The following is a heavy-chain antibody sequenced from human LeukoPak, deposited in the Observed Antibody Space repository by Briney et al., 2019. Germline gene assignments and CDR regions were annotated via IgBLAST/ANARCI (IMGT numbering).Heavy chain of an antibody. J-gene: IGHJ4*02. D-gene: IGHD3-3*01. CDR3: AKDMGVTIFGVVIIRDYFDY. Sequence: GGSLRLSCAASGFTFSSYAMSWVRQAPGKGLEWVSAISGSGGSTYYADSVKGRFTISRDNCKNTLYLQMDSLRAEDTAVYYCAKDMGVTIFGVVIIRDYFDYWGQGTLVTVSS. CDR2: ISGSGGST. CDR1: GFTFSSYA. V-gene: IGHV3-23*01.